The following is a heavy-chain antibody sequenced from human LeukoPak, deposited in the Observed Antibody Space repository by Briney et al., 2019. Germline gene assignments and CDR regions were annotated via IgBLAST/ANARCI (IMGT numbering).Heavy chain of an antibody. D-gene: IGHD4-17*01. V-gene: IGHV4-59*01. CDR2: IYSSGST. J-gene: IGHJ4*02. CDR3: ARESNGDYSDY. Sequence: SETLSLTCTVSGGSISSYYWSWIRQPPGKGLEWIGYIYSSGSTSCNPSLKSRVTMSIDTSKNQFSLKVKSVTAADTAVYYCARESNGDYSDYWGQGTLVTVSS. CDR1: GGSISSYY.